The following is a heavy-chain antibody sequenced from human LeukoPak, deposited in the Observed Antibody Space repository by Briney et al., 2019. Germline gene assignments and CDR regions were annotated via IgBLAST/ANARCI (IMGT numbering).Heavy chain of an antibody. J-gene: IGHJ5*02. D-gene: IGHD3-3*01. Sequence: ASVKVSCKASGYTFTSYYMHWVRQAPGQGLEWMGIINPSGGSTSYVQKFQGRVTMTRDTSTSTVYMELSSLRSEDTAVYYCARDPAVTIFGVVAYNWFDPWGQGTLVTVSS. CDR3: ARDPAVTIFGVVAYNWFDP. CDR2: INPSGGST. V-gene: IGHV1-46*01. CDR1: GYTFTSYY.